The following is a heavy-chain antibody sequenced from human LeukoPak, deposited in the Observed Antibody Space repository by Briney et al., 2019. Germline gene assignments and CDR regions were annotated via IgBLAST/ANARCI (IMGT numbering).Heavy chain of an antibody. J-gene: IGHJ5*02. V-gene: IGHV5-51*01. CDR1: GYNLTNNW. CDR2: IYPGYSDA. D-gene: IGHD6-13*01. CDR3: VSFALTSSLDH. Sequence: SLQISFKISGYNLTNNWIGWGRQVPGKRLEGMGLIYPGYSDANYSPSFQGKVTLSVDTSISTAYLQLSGLRASDTAIYYCVSFALTSSLDHWGQGTLVTVSS.